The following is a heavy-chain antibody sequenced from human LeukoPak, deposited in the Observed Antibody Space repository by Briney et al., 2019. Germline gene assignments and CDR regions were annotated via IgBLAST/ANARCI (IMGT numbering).Heavy chain of an antibody. CDR3: AKDGGYDSSGFIDY. J-gene: IGHJ4*02. CDR1: GFTFSSYG. Sequence: GRSLRVSCAASGFTFSSYGMHWVRQAPGKGLEWVAVISYDGSNKYYADSVKGRFTIPRDNSKNTLYLQMNSLRAEDTAVYYCAKDGGYDSSGFIDYWGQGTLVTVSS. CDR2: ISYDGSNK. V-gene: IGHV3-30*18. D-gene: IGHD3-22*01.